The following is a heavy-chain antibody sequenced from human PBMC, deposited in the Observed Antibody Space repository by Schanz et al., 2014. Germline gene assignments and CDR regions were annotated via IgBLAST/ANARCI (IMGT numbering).Heavy chain of an antibody. V-gene: IGHV3-48*01. CDR3: ARYYEGDLSSPRHDAFDV. D-gene: IGHD3-16*01. Sequence: EVQLVESGGGLAQPGGSLRLSCAASGITFSGYSMNWVRQAPGKGLEWVSYISGSSSTKYYADSVKGRFTISRDNGKNSLVLKINSLGAETPSVYFGARYYEGDLSSPRHDAFDVWGQGTVVTVSS. CDR2: ISGSSSTK. CDR1: GITFSGYS. J-gene: IGHJ3*01.